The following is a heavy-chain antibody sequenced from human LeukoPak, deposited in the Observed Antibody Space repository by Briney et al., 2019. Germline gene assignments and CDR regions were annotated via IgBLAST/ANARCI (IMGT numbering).Heavy chain of an antibody. CDR1: GFTFSDSW. CDR3: ATYKRWVAGDV. CDR2: IKQDGSEE. V-gene: IGHV3-7*01. D-gene: IGHD1-14*01. Sequence: GGSLRLSCAASGFTFSDSWMSWVRQALGKGPEWVANIKQDGSEEHYVDSVKGRFTVSRDNARNSLFLQMNSLRVEDTAVYYCATYKRWVAGDVWGQGTTVSVSS. J-gene: IGHJ6*02.